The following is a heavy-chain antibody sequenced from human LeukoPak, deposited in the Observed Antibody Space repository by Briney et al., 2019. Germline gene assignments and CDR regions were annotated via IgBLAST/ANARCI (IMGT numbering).Heavy chain of an antibody. V-gene: IGHV1-2*02. Sequence: ASVTVSCKTSGYSFTGYYIHWLRQAPGQGLEWMGWINPYISDTNYAQRFQGRVTMARNTSISTAYMELSRLTSDDTAVYYCARILMGATDAFDIWGQGTMVTVSS. CDR3: ARILMGATDAFDI. D-gene: IGHD1-26*01. CDR1: GYSFTGYY. J-gene: IGHJ3*02. CDR2: INPYISDT.